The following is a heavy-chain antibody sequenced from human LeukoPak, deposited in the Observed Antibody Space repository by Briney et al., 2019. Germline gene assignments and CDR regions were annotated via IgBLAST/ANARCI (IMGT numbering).Heavy chain of an antibody. J-gene: IGHJ4*02. D-gene: IGHD1-26*01. V-gene: IGHV4-34*01. Sequence: SETLSLTCTVSGGSISSYYWSWIRQPPGKGLEWIGEINHSGSTNYNPSLKSRVTISVDTSKNQFSLKLSSVTAADTAVYYCALGRWELLFDYWGQGTLVTVSS. CDR3: ALGRWELLFDY. CDR2: INHSGST. CDR1: GGSISSYY.